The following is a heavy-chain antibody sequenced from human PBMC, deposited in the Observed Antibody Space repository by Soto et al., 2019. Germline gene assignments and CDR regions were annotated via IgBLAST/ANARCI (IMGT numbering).Heavy chain of an antibody. D-gene: IGHD1-26*01. CDR1: GFIFENFG. Sequence: GGSLRLSCAASGFIFENFGMSWVRQAPGKGLEWISSISGSGFKKYYADSVKGRFTISRDTSKSTVYLELNNLSAEDTAVYHCAKNQGVELVPLATVDWFDPWGQGSVVTVSS. J-gene: IGHJ5*02. CDR3: AKNQGVELVPLATVDWFDP. V-gene: IGHV3-23*01. CDR2: ISGSGFKK.